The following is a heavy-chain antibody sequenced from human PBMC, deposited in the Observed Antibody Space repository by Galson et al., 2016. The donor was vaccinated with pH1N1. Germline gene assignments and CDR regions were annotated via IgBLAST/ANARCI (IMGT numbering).Heavy chain of an antibody. CDR2: MNQDGSEK. CDR3: ARAIGAAESY. D-gene: IGHD6-13*01. J-gene: IGHJ4*02. CDR1: EFTINDYW. V-gene: IGHV3-7*01. Sequence: SLRLSCAVSEFTINDYWMTWVRQAPGKGLEWVANMNQDGSEKYYVDSVKGRFTISRDNAKNSVYLQMNSLRAEDTALYYCARAIGAAESYWGQGTLVTVSS.